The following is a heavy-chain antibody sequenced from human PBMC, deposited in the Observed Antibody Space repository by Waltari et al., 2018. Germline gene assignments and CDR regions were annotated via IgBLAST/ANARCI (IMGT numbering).Heavy chain of an antibody. CDR2: INSDGGST. V-gene: IGHV3-74*01. CDR3: ASWKFCTGGNCYGWGY. J-gene: IGHJ4*02. Sequence: VGQVQGKGRVCVSRINSDGGSTGYADSVKGRFTISRDNAKSTLYLQMSSLRADDSAVYYCASWKFCTGGNCYGWGYWGQGTLVTVSS. D-gene: IGHD2-15*01.